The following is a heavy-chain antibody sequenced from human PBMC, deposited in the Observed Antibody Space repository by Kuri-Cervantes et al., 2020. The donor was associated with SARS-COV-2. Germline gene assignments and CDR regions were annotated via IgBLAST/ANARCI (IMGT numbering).Heavy chain of an antibody. CDR2: INPNSGGT. CDR3: ARGKRMVRYSTTLLGHDSYYYYMDV. D-gene: IGHD3-10*01. Sequence: ASVKVSCKASGYTFTDYYMHWVRQAPGQGLEWMGWINPNSGGTNYAQKFQGRVTMTRDTSITTAYMELSRVRSDDTAVYYCARGKRMVRYSTTLLGHDSYYYYMDVWGKGTTVTVSS. CDR1: GYTFTDYY. J-gene: IGHJ6*03. V-gene: IGHV1-2*02.